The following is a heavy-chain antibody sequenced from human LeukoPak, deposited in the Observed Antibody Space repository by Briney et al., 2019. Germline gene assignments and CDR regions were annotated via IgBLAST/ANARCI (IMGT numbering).Heavy chain of an antibody. D-gene: IGHD3-22*01. CDR2: MNPNSGNT. CDR3: ATSGPNYYDSSGYWYYYYYMDV. J-gene: IGHJ6*03. CDR1: GYTFTSYD. Sequence: GASVKVSCKASGYTFTSYDINWVRQATGQGLEWMGWMNPNSGNTGYAQKFQGRVTITRNTSISTAYMELSSLRSEDTAVYYCATSGPNYYDSSGYWYYYYYMDVWGKGTTVTVSS. V-gene: IGHV1-8*03.